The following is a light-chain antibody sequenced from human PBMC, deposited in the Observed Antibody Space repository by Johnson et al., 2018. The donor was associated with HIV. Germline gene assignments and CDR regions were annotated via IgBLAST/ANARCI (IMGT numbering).Light chain of an antibody. CDR2: EDD. J-gene: IGLJ1*01. CDR3: GTWESSLRSYV. V-gene: IGLV1-51*02. CDR1: SSNIGNNF. Sequence: QSLLTQAPSVSAAPGQKVTISCSGSSSNIGNNFVSWYQQFPGVVPKLLIYEDDKRPSGIPDRFSGSKSGTSATLGITGLQTGDEADYYCGTWESSLRSYVFGTGTKVTVL.